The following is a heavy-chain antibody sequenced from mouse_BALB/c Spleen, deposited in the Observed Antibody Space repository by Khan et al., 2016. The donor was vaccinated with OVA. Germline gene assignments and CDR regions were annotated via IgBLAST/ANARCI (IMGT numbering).Heavy chain of an antibody. CDR2: IDPGSGNP. Sequence: QVQLQQPGADLVKPGASVKLSCKASGYTFTSYWMHWIKQRPGQGLEWVGQIDPGSGNPYYKQKFKGKATLTVDTSSTTAYIQLSSLTSEDSAVXSCARSNNYGNGHSALDYWGQGTPVTVSS. CDR1: GYTFTSYW. D-gene: IGHD1-1*01. CDR3: ARSNNYGNGHSALDY. J-gene: IGHJ4*01. V-gene: IGHV1-50*01.